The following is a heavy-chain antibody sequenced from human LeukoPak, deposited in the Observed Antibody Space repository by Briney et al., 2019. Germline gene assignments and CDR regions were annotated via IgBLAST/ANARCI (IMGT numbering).Heavy chain of an antibody. CDR3: ARIAGSYYNPPYHYYYYMDV. V-gene: IGHV4-39*07. D-gene: IGHD3-10*01. J-gene: IGHJ6*03. CDR2: INHSGST. CDR1: GGSISSNTYY. Sequence: PSETLSLTCTVSGGSISSNTYYWGWIRQPPGKGLEWIGEINHSGSTNYNPSLKSRVTISVDTSKNQFSLKLSSVTAADTAVYYCARIAGSYYNPPYHYYYYMDVWGKGTTVTVSS.